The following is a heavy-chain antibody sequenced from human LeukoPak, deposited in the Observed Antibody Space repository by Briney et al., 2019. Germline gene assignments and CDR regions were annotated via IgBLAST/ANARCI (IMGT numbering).Heavy chain of an antibody. Sequence: GGSLRLSCAASGFTFSSYAMSWVRQAPGKGLEWVSAISGSGGSTYYADSVKGRFTISRDNSKNTLYLQMNSLRAEDTAVYYCAKDGPYYYDSSGYYQGDCMDVWGKGTTVTVSS. CDR2: ISGSGGST. V-gene: IGHV3-23*01. J-gene: IGHJ6*03. CDR3: AKDGPYYYDSSGYYQGDCMDV. CDR1: GFTFSSYA. D-gene: IGHD3-22*01.